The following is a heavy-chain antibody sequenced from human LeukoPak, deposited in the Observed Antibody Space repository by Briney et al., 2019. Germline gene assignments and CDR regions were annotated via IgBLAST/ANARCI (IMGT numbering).Heavy chain of an antibody. Sequence: SETLSLTCAVYGGSLSGYYWSWIRQPPGKGLEWIGVINHSGSTNYNPSLKSRVTISVDTSKNQFSLKLSSVTAADTAVYYCARLRGTLVPASSFDYWGQGTLVTVSS. CDR1: GGSLSGYY. V-gene: IGHV4-34*01. J-gene: IGHJ4*02. D-gene: IGHD2-2*01. CDR3: ARLRGTLVPASSFDY. CDR2: INHSGST.